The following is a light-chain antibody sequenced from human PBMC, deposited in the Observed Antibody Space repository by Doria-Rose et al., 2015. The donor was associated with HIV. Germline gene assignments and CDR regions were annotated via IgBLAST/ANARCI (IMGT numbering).Light chain of an antibody. V-gene: IGLV1-40*01. Sequence: QSVLTQSPSVSGAPGQRVAISCTGSSSNIGAGFDVNLYQQFPGTAPKLLIHGNTNRPSGVPDRFSGSKSGTSASLAISGLRAEDEADYYCQSYDSRLSVYVFGTGTKVTVL. CDR2: GNT. J-gene: IGLJ1*01. CDR3: QSYDSRLSVYV. CDR1: SSNIGAGFD.